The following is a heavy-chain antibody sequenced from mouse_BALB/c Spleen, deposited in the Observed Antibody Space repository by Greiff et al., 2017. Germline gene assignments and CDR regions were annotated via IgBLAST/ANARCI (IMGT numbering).Heavy chain of an antibody. V-gene: IGHV5-17*02. Sequence: DVHLVESGGGLVQPGGSRKLSCAASGFTFSSFGMHWVRQAPEKGLEWVAYISSGSSTIYYADTVKGRFTISRDNPKNTLFLQMTSLRSEDTAMYYCARCPVAPYFDYWGQGTTLTVSS. CDR3: ARCPVAPYFDY. J-gene: IGHJ2*01. CDR2: ISSGSSTI. D-gene: IGHD1-1*01. CDR1: GFTFSSFG.